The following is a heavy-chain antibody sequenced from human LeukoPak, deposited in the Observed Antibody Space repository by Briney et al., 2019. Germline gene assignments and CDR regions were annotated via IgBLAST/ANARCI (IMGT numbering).Heavy chain of an antibody. D-gene: IGHD6-19*01. V-gene: IGHV3-7*01. CDR1: GFTFSSYW. CDR2: IKQDGSEK. Sequence: GGSLRLSCAASGFTFSSYWMSWVRQAPGKGLEWVANIKQDGSEKYYVDSVKGRFTISRDNAKNSLYLQMNSLRAEDTAVYYCARGLTDGLTGYSSGWYAGGFDYWGQGTLVTVSS. J-gene: IGHJ4*02. CDR3: ARGLTDGLTGYSSGWYAGGFDY.